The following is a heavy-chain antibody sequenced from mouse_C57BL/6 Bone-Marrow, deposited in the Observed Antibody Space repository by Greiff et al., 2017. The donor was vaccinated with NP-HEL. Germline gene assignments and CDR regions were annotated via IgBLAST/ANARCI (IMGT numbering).Heavy chain of an antibody. CDR1: GYAFSSSW. J-gene: IGHJ3*01. D-gene: IGHD1-1*01. CDR3: AVAKSYVWFAY. Sequence: LQESGPELVKPGASVKISCKASGYAFSSSWMNWVKQRPGKGLEWIGRIYPGDGDTNYNGKFKGKATLTADKSSSTAYMQLSSLTSEDSAVYFCAVAKSYVWFAYWGQGTLVTVSA. V-gene: IGHV1-82*01. CDR2: IYPGDGDT.